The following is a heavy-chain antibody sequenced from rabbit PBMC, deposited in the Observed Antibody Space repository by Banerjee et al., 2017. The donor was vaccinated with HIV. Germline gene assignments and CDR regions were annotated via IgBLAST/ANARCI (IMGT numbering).Heavy chain of an antibody. J-gene: IGHJ4*01. CDR1: GFSFSSGQD. CDR3: ARDSAGREDFNL. Sequence: QEQLEESGGGLVKPEGSLTLTCKASGFSFSSGQDMCWVRQAPGKGLEWIACINTSSGNTVYASWAKGRSTVSKTSSTTVTLQMTSLTAADTATYFCARDSAGREDFNLWGPGTLVTVS. D-gene: IGHD4-1*01. CDR2: INTSSGNT. V-gene: IGHV1S45*01.